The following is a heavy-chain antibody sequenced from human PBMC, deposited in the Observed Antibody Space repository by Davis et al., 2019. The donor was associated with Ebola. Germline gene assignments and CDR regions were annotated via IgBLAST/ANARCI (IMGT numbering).Heavy chain of an antibody. J-gene: IGHJ5*02. V-gene: IGHV1-2*02. CDR1: GYTFTGYY. CDR3: AREGLNVVLAAASPDDDNGWFDP. D-gene: IGHD2-15*01. CDR2: INPKSGGT. Sequence: ASVKVSCKASGYTFTGYYMHWVRRAPGQGLEWMGWINPKSGGTKYAQKFQGRVTMTRDTSITTTYMELSRLTSDDTAVYYCAREGLNVVLAAASPDDDNGWFDPWGQGTLVTVSS.